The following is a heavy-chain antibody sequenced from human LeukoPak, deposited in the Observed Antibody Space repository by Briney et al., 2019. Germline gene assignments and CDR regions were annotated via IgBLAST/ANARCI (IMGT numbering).Heavy chain of an antibody. CDR1: GYTFTSYG. CDR2: ISAYNGNT. J-gene: IGHJ6*03. V-gene: IGHV1-18*01. D-gene: IGHD2-15*01. Sequence: ASVKVSCKASGYTFTSYGISWVRQAPGQGLEWMGWISAYNGNTNYAQKLQGRVTMTTDTSTSTAYMELRSLRSDDTAVYYCARVLLYCSGGSCYPGIDYYYYYMDVWGKGTTVTVSS. CDR3: ARVLLYCSGGSCYPGIDYYYYYMDV.